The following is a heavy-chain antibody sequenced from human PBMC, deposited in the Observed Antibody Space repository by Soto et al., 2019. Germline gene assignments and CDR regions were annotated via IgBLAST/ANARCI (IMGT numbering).Heavy chain of an antibody. CDR1: GFTFSSYA. Sequence: PGGSLRLSCAASGFTFSSYAMSWVRQAPGKGLEWVSAISGSGGSTYYADSVKGRFTISRDNSKNTLYLQMNSLRAEDTAVYYCAKDGDYGDYGAYYYSYGMDVWGQGTTVTVSS. CDR2: ISGSGGST. V-gene: IGHV3-23*01. D-gene: IGHD4-17*01. CDR3: AKDGDYGDYGAYYYSYGMDV. J-gene: IGHJ6*02.